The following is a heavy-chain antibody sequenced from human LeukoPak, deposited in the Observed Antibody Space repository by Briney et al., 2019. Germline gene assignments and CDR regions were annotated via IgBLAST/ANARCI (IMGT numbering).Heavy chain of an antibody. Sequence: QPGGSLRLSCAASGFSFSNYWMHWVRQAPGKGLVWVSRINTDGSSTNYADSVKGRFTLSRDNAKNTVFLQMNSLRVEDTAVYYCARGAYHDFWSGYADSWGQGTLVTVSS. CDR3: ARGAYHDFWSGYADS. D-gene: IGHD3-3*01. CDR1: GFSFSNYW. CDR2: INTDGSST. V-gene: IGHV3-74*01. J-gene: IGHJ4*02.